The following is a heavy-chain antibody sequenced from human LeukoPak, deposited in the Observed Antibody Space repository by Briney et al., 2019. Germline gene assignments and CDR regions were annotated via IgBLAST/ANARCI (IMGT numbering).Heavy chain of an antibody. CDR1: GGSFSGYY. CDR3: ARGSQQVAATIPVRLNWFDP. D-gene: IGHD6-25*01. CDR2: INHSGST. J-gene: IGHJ5*02. Sequence: SETLSLTCAVYGGSFSGYYWSWIRQPPGKGLEWIGEINHSGSTNYNPSLKSRVTISVDTSKNQFSLKLSSVTAADTAVYYCARGSQQVAATIPVRLNWFDPWGQGTLVTVSS. V-gene: IGHV4-34*01.